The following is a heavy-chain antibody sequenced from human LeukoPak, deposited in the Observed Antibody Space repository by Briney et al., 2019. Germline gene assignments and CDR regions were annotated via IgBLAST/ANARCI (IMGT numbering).Heavy chain of an antibody. J-gene: IGHJ6*02. V-gene: IGHV1-2*02. CDR2: INPNSGGT. CDR3: ARDFDWLYSPYYYGMDV. Sequence: ASVKVSCKASGYTFTGYYMHWVRQAPAQGLEWMGWINPNSGGTNYAQKFQGRVTMTRDTSISTAYMELSRLRSDDTAVYYCARDFDWLYSPYYYGMDVWGQGTTVTVSS. D-gene: IGHD3-9*01. CDR1: GYTFTGYY.